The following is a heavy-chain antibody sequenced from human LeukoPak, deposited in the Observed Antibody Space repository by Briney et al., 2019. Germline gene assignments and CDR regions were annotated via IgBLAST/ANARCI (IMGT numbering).Heavy chain of an antibody. D-gene: IGHD3-10*01. CDR2: IYYSGST. Sequence: SETLSLTCTVSGGSLCSYYWSWIRQPPGKGLEWLGYIYYSGSTNYNPSLKSRVTISVDTSKNQFSLKLSSVTAADTAVYYCARAGGDYWGQGTLVTVSS. CDR3: ARAGGDY. J-gene: IGHJ4*02. V-gene: IGHV4-59*01. CDR1: GGSLCSYY.